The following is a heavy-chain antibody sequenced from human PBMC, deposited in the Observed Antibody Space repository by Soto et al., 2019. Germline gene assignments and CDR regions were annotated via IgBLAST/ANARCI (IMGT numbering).Heavy chain of an antibody. D-gene: IGHD5-18*01. J-gene: IGHJ5*02. CDR2: ISESGDNT. Sequence: PVGSLRLSCAASGFSFSSSAMSWGRQAPGQGLEWVSAISESGDNTFYADSVKGRFTISRENSNNALYLQMDTLRAEDTALYFCAKGGYTYGLDPWGQGTLVTVSS. V-gene: IGHV3-23*01. CDR1: GFSFSSSA. CDR3: AKGGYTYGLDP.